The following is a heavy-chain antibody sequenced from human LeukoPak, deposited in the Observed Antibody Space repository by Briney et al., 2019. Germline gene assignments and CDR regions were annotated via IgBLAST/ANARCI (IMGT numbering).Heavy chain of an antibody. CDR1: GGSISSYY. J-gene: IGHJ4*02. V-gene: IGHV4-4*07. Sequence: PSETLSLTCTVSGGSISSYYWSWIRQPAGKGLEWIGRIYTSGSTNYNPSLKSRVTMSVDTSKNQFSLKLSSVTAADTAVYYCARGGRGYSYGSLYCFDYWGQGTLVTVSS. D-gene: IGHD5-18*01. CDR2: IYTSGST. CDR3: ARGGRGYSYGSLYCFDY.